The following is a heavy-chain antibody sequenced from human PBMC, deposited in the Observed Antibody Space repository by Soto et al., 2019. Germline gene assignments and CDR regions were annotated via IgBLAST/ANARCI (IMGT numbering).Heavy chain of an antibody. CDR3: AHQDTAMVTI. CDR1: GLSLSNIGMG. D-gene: IGHD5-18*01. CDR2: IYWDDDK. J-gene: IGHJ4*02. Sequence: ESGPTLVNPTQTLTLTCTFSGLSLSNIGMGVGWIRQAPGKAPERLALIYWDDDKRYSPSLKSRLTITKDTSKNQVVLTMTNMDPVDTATYYCAHQDTAMVTIWGQGTLVTVSS. V-gene: IGHV2-5*02.